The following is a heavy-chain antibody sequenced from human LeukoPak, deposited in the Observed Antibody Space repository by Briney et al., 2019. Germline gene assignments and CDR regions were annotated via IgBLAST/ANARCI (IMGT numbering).Heavy chain of an antibody. CDR2: INHSGST. D-gene: IGHD3-22*01. CDR1: GGSFSGYY. Sequence: PSETLSLTCAVYGGSFSGYYWSWIRQPPGKGLEWIGEINHSGSTNYNPSLKSRVTISVDTSKNQLSLKLSSVTAADTAVYYCARTYDSSGYRGSDYWGQGTLVTVSS. V-gene: IGHV4-34*01. CDR3: ARTYDSSGYRGSDY. J-gene: IGHJ4*02.